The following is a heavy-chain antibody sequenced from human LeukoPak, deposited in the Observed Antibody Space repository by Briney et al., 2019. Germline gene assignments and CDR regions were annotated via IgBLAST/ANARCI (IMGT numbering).Heavy chain of an antibody. CDR2: INHSGHI. V-gene: IGHV4-39*01. CDR3: ARGRLGDMITFGGVIAFDY. CDR1: GGSTSSSDYF. Sequence: SETLSLTCIVSGGSTSSSDYFWGWIRQTPGKGLEWIVSINHSGHINYNPSLKSRVTISVDTSKNQFSLKLSSVTAADTAVYYCARGRLGDMITFGGVIAFDYWGQGTLVTVSS. J-gene: IGHJ4*02. D-gene: IGHD3-16*02.